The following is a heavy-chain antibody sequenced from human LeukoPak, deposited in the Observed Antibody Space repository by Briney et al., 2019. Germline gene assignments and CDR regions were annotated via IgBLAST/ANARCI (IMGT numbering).Heavy chain of an antibody. CDR1: GFAFSSYA. J-gene: IGHJ5*02. D-gene: IGHD2-15*01. V-gene: IGHV3-30-3*01. Sequence: GGSLRLSCAASGFAFSSYAMHWVRQVPGKGLEWVAAISYDGSSGYYADSVKGRFTISRDNSKNTLYLQMNTLRAEDTAVFHCASTNYRGGTTGYNWLDPWGQGTLVTVSS. CDR3: ASTNYRGGTTGYNWLDP. CDR2: ISYDGSSG.